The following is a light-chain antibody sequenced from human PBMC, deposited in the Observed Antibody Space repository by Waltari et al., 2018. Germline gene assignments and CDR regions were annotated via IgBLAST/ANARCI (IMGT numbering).Light chain of an antibody. Sequence: QSALTQPASVSGSPGQSIPISCTGTSSDVGTYNFSPWYQQNPGKAPKLMIYEGNKRPSGVSNRFSGSKAGNTASLTISGLQAEDEADYYCYSYAGSGTWVFGGGTKLTVL. CDR2: EGN. CDR3: YSYAGSGTWV. J-gene: IGLJ3*02. V-gene: IGLV2-23*01. CDR1: SSDVGTYNF.